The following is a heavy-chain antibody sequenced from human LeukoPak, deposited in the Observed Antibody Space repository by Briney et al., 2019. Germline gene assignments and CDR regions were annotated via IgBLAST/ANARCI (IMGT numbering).Heavy chain of an antibody. V-gene: IGHV3-23*01. CDR2: ISGSGGST. CDR3: AALRFGVVITISDVDF. Sequence: GGSLRLSCAGSGFSFRSYVMNWVPQAPGKGLEWVSGISGSGGSTYYADSAKGRFTISRDNSKKTLYLQMNSLRAEDTAVYFCAALRFGVVITISDVDFWGQGTLVTVSS. CDR1: GFSFRSYV. J-gene: IGHJ4*02. D-gene: IGHD3-3*01.